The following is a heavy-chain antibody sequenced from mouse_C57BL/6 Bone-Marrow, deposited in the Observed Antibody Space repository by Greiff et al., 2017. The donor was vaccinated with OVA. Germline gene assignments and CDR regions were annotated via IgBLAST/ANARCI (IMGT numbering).Heavy chain of an antibody. V-gene: IGHV5-6*01. Sequence: EVQVVESGGDLVKPGGSLKLSCAASGFTFSSYGMSWVRQTPDKRLEWVATISSGGSYTYYPDSVKGRFTISRDNAKNTLYLQMSSLKSEDTAMYYCARQCPSFYDYPYYFDYWGQGTTLTVSS. D-gene: IGHD2-4*01. CDR3: ARQCPSFYDYPYYFDY. CDR1: GFTFSSYG. J-gene: IGHJ2*01. CDR2: ISSGGSYT.